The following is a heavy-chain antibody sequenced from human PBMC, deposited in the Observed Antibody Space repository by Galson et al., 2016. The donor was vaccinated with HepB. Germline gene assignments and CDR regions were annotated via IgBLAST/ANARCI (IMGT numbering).Heavy chain of an antibody. J-gene: IGHJ4*02. V-gene: IGHV3-11*01. CDR1: GFTFSDSY. CDR3: AREADT. CDR2: ISSSRSTI. Sequence: SLRLSCAASGFTFSDSYMSWVRQAPGKGLEWVSHISSSRSTIYYADSVKGRFTVARDNAKNSLYLQMNSLRVEDTAVYYCAREADTWGQGTLVTVSS. D-gene: IGHD6-25*01.